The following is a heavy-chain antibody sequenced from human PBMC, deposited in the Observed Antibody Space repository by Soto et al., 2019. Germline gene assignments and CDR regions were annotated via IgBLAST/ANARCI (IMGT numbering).Heavy chain of an antibody. CDR3: SRHGRAARSYYYYYGMDV. V-gene: IGHV4-39*01. CDR1: CGSSISRSYY. J-gene: IGHJ6*02. D-gene: IGHD6-6*01. CDR2: IYYSGST. Sequence: PLEPQSLTRTVSCGSSISRSYYCVLNHQTPGKGLEWIGSIYYSGSTYYNPSLKCRVTISVDTSKNQFSLKLSSVTAADTAVYYCSRHGRAARSYYYYYGMDVWGQGTTVTVSS.